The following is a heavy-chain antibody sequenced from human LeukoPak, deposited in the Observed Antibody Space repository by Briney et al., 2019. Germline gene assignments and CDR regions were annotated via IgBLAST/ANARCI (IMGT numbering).Heavy chain of an antibody. CDR3: ARDSAGNDY. CDR1: GFTFSTYW. D-gene: IGHD6-13*01. CDR2: IKQDGSEK. J-gene: IGHJ4*02. V-gene: IGHV3-7*01. Sequence: GGSLRLSCAASGFTFSTYWMSWVRQAPGKGLEWVANIKQDGSEKYYVDSVKGRFTNSRDNAKNSLYLQMNSLRAEDTAMYYCARDSAGNDYWGQGTLVTVSS.